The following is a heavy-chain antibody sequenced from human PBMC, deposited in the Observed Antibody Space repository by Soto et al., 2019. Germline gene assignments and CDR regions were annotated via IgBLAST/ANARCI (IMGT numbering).Heavy chain of an antibody. Sequence: GGSLRLSCAASGFTFSSYAMSWVRQAPGKGLEWVSAISGSGGSTYYADSVKGRFTISRDNSKNTLYLQMNSLRAEDTAVYYCAITLNYYDSSGYRPAPFDYWGQGTLVTVSS. J-gene: IGHJ4*02. CDR3: AITLNYYDSSGYRPAPFDY. CDR1: GFTFSSYA. V-gene: IGHV3-23*01. CDR2: ISGSGGST. D-gene: IGHD3-22*01.